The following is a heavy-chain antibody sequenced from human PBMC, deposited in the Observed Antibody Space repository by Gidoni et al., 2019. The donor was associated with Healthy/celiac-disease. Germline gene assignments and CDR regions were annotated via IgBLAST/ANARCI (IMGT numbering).Heavy chain of an antibody. CDR1: GGTFSSYA. Sequence: QVQLVQSGAAVKQPGSSVKVPCKASGGTFSSYAIRWVRQAPGQGLEWMGGIIPIFGTANYAQKCQGRGTITADESTSTAYMELSSLRSEDTAVYYCARGGGDVLRFLEWATYGMDVWGQGTTVTVSS. V-gene: IGHV1-69*01. CDR2: IIPIFGTA. J-gene: IGHJ6*02. D-gene: IGHD3-3*01. CDR3: ARGGGDVLRFLEWATYGMDV.